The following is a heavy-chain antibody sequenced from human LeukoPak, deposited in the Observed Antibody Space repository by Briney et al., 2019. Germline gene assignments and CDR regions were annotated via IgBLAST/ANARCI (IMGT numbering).Heavy chain of an antibody. D-gene: IGHD2-2*01. Sequence: PSETLSLTCAVYGGSFSGYYWSWIRQPPGKGLEWIGEINHSGSTNYNPSLKSRVTISVDTSKNQFSLKLSSVTAADTAVYYCARSPYCSSTSCYETDYWGQGTLATVSS. J-gene: IGHJ4*02. CDR3: ARSPYCSSTSCYETDY. CDR2: INHSGST. V-gene: IGHV4-34*01. CDR1: GGSFSGYY.